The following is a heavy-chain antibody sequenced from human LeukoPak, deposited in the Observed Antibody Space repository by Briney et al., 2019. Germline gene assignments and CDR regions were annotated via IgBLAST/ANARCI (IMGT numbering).Heavy chain of an antibody. V-gene: IGHV3-21*01. CDR1: GFTFSSYS. J-gene: IGHJ4*02. Sequence: PGGTLTLSCAASGFTFSSYSMNWVRQAPGKGLEWVSSISSSSSYIYYADSVKGRFTISRDNAKNSLYLQMNSLRAEDTAVYYCARSTPSGSGNHFDYWGQGTLVTVSS. CDR3: ARSTPSGSGNHFDY. CDR2: ISSSSSYI. D-gene: IGHD6-19*01.